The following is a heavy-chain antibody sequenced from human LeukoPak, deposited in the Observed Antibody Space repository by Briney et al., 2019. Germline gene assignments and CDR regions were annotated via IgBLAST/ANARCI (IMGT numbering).Heavy chain of an antibody. V-gene: IGHV3-30*02. J-gene: IGHJ4*02. CDR2: IRFDGSNR. Sequence: GGSLRLSCAASGFTFSDYWMNWVRQAPGKGLEWVAFIRFDGSNRYYPDSVKGRFTISRDNSKNTLYLQMNSLRADDTAVYYCAKDKSRYCTSTTCFGIFDYWGQGTLVTVSS. CDR1: GFTFSDYW. CDR3: AKDKSRYCTSTTCFGIFDY. D-gene: IGHD2-2*01.